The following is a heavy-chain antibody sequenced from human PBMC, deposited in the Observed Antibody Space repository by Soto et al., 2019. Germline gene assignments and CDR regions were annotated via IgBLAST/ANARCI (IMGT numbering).Heavy chain of an antibody. CDR2: FDPEDGET. V-gene: IGHV1-24*01. J-gene: IGHJ5*02. CDR1: GYTLTELS. D-gene: IGHD6-13*01. Sequence: ASVKVSCKVSGYTLTELSMHWVRQAPGKGLEWMGGFDPEDGETIYAQKFQGRVTMTEDTSTDTAYMELSSLRSEDTAVYYCATDRIAAAERRYWLDPWGQGTLVTVSS. CDR3: ATDRIAAAERRYWLDP.